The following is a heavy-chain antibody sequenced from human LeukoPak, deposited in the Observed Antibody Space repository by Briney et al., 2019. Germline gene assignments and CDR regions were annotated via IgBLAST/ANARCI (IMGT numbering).Heavy chain of an antibody. J-gene: IGHJ6*03. V-gene: IGHV5-51*01. CDR3: ARGFGGVVASTGGYYYYMDV. Sequence: KAGESLKISCKGSGYSFTNYWIGWVRQMPGKGLEWMGFIYPGDSDTRYSPSFQGQVTISADKSIITAYLQWSSLKASDTAMYYCARGFGGVVASTGGYYYYMDVWGKGTTVTVPS. CDR2: IYPGDSDT. D-gene: IGHD3-16*01. CDR1: GYSFTNYW.